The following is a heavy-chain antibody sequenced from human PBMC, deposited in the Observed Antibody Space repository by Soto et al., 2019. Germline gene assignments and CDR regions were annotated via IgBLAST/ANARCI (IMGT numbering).Heavy chain of an antibody. V-gene: IGHV4-31*03. CDR1: GGSISSGGYY. CDR2: IYYSGST. D-gene: IGHD2-2*01. CDR3: ARGQRVVVPAATSHYYYYMDV. J-gene: IGHJ6*03. Sequence: SETLSLTCTVSGGSISSGGYYWSWIRHHPGKGLEWIGYIYYSGSTYYNPSLKSRVTISVDTSKNQFSLKLSSVTAADTAVYYCARGQRVVVPAATSHYYYYMDVWGKGTTVTVSS.